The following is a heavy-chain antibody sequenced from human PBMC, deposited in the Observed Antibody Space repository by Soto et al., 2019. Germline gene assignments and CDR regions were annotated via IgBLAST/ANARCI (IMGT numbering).Heavy chain of an antibody. D-gene: IGHD2-15*01. CDR3: AREGMVVVAAMVGLFDI. V-gene: IGHV1-46*03. CDR1: GYTFTSYY. J-gene: IGHJ3*02. Sequence: ASVKVSCKACGYTFTSYYMHWARQAPGQGLEWMGIINPSGGSTSYAQKFQGRVTMTRDTSTSTVYMELSSLRSEDTAVYYCAREGMVVVAAMVGLFDIWGQGTMVTVSS. CDR2: INPSGGST.